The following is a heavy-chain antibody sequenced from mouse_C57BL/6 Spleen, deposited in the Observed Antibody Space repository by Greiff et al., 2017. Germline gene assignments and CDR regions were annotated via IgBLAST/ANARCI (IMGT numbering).Heavy chain of an antibody. D-gene: IGHD4-1*01. CDR1: GFSLTSYG. CDR3: AKNWETWYFGV. V-gene: IGHV2-5*01. CDR2: IWRGGST. J-gene: IGHJ1*03. Sequence: QVQLKESGPGLVQPSPSLSITCTVSGFSLTSYGVHWVRQSPGKGLEWLGVIWRGGSTDYNAAFMSRLGITKDNSKSHVFFKMNSLQADDTAIYYCAKNWETWYFGVWGTGTTVTVSS.